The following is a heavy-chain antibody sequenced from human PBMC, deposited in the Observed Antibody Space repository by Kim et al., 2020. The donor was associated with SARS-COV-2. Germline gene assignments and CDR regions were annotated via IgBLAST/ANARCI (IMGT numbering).Heavy chain of an antibody. CDR2: ISWNSGSI. J-gene: IGHJ4*02. Sequence: GGSLRLSCAASGFTFDDYAMHWVRQAPAKGLEWVSGISWNSGSIGYADSVKGRFTISRDNAKNSLYLQMNSLRAEDTALYYCAKLDSSSWYGAFDYWGQG. D-gene: IGHD6-13*01. CDR3: AKLDSSSWYGAFDY. V-gene: IGHV3-9*01. CDR1: GFTFDDYA.